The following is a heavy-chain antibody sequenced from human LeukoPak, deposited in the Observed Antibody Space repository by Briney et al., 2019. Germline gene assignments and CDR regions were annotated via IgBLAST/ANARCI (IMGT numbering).Heavy chain of an antibody. CDR1: GFTFSGSA. Sequence: GGSLKLSCAGSGFTFSGSAMHWVRQASGKGLEWVGRIRSKANSYATAYPASVKGRFTISRDDSKNTAYLQMISLRTEDTAVYYCIATTYDFDYHGMDVWGQGTTVTVFS. CDR3: IATTYDFDYHGMDV. CDR2: IRSKANSYAT. D-gene: IGHD1-7*01. V-gene: IGHV3-73*01. J-gene: IGHJ6*02.